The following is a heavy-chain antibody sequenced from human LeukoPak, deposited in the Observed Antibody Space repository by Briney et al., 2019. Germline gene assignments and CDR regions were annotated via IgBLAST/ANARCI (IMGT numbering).Heavy chain of an antibody. Sequence: SVKVSCKASGGTFSSYAISWVRQAPGQGLEWMGGIIPIFGTANYAQKFQGRVTITADESTSTAYMELSSLRSEDTAVYYCARDVDSSSSEIRIKYYYYGMDVWGQGTTVTVSS. V-gene: IGHV1-69*13. CDR1: GGTFSSYA. D-gene: IGHD6-6*01. CDR3: ARDVDSSSSEIRIKYYYYGMDV. CDR2: IIPIFGTA. J-gene: IGHJ6*02.